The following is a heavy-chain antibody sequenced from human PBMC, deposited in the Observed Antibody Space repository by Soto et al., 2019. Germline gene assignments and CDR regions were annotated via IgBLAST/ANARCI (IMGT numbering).Heavy chain of an antibody. Sequence: QVQLVESGGGVVQPGRSLRLSCAASGFTFSSYAMHWVRQAPGKGLESVAVISYDGSNKYYADSVKGRFTISRDNSKNTLYLQMNSLRAEDTAVYYCARDRGVTAMGWYFDLWGRGTLVTVSP. D-gene: IGHD2-21*02. V-gene: IGHV3-30-3*01. J-gene: IGHJ2*01. CDR1: GFTFSSYA. CDR3: ARDRGVTAMGWYFDL. CDR2: ISYDGSNK.